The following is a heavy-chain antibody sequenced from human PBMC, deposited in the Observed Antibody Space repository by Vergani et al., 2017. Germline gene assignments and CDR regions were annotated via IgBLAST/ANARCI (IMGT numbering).Heavy chain of an antibody. Sequence: EVQLVESGGGLVQPGGSLRLSCAASGFTFSRYEMNWVRQAPGKGLEWVSYFNSSGSTIYYADSVKGRFTISRDNAKNSLYLQMNSLRAEDTAVYYCARDVAAAGNAFDIWGQGTMVTVSS. CDR1: GFTFSRYE. V-gene: IGHV3-48*03. D-gene: IGHD6-13*01. CDR2: FNSSGSTI. J-gene: IGHJ3*02. CDR3: ARDVAAAGNAFDI.